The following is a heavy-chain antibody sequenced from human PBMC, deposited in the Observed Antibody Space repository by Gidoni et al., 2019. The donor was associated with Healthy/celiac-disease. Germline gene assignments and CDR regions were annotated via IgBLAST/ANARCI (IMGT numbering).Heavy chain of an antibody. D-gene: IGHD1-20*01. V-gene: IGHV3-30*01. CDR3: AGDDEVGDNWNYPDY. CDR2: DGSNK. J-gene: IGHJ4*02. Sequence: DGSNKYYADSVKGRFTISRDNSKNTLYLQMNSLRAEDTAVYYCAGDDEVGDNWNYPDYWGQGTLVTVSS.